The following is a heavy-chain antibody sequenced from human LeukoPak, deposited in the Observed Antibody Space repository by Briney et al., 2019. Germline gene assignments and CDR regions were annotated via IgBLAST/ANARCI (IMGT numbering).Heavy chain of an antibody. CDR2: MSGGGRT. CDR1: GFPFNNHH. V-gene: IGHV3-48*02. Sequence: GGSLRLSCAASGFPFNNHHMNWVRQAPGKGLEWLSYMSGGGRTFYADSVKGRLTVSRDNAQNSLYLHMNSLRDEDTAVYYCARDRPNWAIDYWGQGTLVTVSS. CDR3: ARDRPNWAIDY. D-gene: IGHD7-27*01. J-gene: IGHJ4*02.